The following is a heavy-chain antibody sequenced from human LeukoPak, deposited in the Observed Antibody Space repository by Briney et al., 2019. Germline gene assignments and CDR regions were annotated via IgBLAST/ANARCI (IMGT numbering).Heavy chain of an antibody. Sequence: SETLSLTCTVSGYSISSGYYWGWIRQPPGKGLEWIGSIYQSGSTYYNPSLKSRVTISLDTSKSHLSLKLTSVTAADTAVYYCATNYDILTGYFGYFDYWGQGTLVTVSS. CDR3: ATNYDILTGYFGYFDY. CDR1: GYSISSGYY. D-gene: IGHD3-9*01. CDR2: IYQSGST. J-gene: IGHJ4*02. V-gene: IGHV4-38-2*02.